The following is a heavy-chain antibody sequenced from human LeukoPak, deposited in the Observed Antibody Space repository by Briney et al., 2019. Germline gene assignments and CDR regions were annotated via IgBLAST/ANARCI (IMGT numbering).Heavy chain of an antibody. CDR1: GFAFSNYD. J-gene: IGHJ5*02. CDR2: IWYDESNK. V-gene: IGHV3-33*03. CDR3: ARYYYGTGSYSRARFDP. D-gene: IGHD3-10*01. Sequence: GGSLRLSCAASGFAFSNYDMHWVRQAPGKGLEWVALIWYDESNKYYADSVKGRFTISRDNAKNSLYLQMNSLRVEDTAVYYCARYYYGTGSYSRARFDPWGQGTQVTVSS.